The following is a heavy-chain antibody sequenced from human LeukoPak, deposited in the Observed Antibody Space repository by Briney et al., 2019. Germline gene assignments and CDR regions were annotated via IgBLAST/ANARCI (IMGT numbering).Heavy chain of an antibody. CDR2: INDSGGNT. CDR1: GFTFSSYT. CDR3: VKLSSGSGSSFGFDS. V-gene: IGHV3-23*01. Sequence: GGSLRLSCAASGFTFSSYTMGWVRQAPGKGLEWVSEINDSGGNTYYARSVKGRFTISRDNSKDLLYLQMDSLRAEDTAVYYCVKLSSGSGSSFGFDSWGLGTLVTVSS. D-gene: IGHD6-13*01. J-gene: IGHJ4*02.